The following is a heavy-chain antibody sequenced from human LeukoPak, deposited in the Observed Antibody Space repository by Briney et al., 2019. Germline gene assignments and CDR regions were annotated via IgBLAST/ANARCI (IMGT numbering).Heavy chain of an antibody. V-gene: IGHV3-21*01. Sequence: GGSLRLSCTGSGFTFSSYSMNWVRQAPGKGLDWVSSISTNSSYIYYADSVKGRFTISRDNAKKSLHLQMNSLKAEDTAVYYCARGSQVVAAADNWFDPWGQGTLVTVSS. J-gene: IGHJ5*02. CDR1: GFTFSSYS. CDR3: ARGSQVVAAADNWFDP. CDR2: ISTNSSYI. D-gene: IGHD2-2*01.